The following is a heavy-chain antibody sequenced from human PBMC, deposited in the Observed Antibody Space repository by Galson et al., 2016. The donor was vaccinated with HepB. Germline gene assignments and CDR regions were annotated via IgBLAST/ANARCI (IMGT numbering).Heavy chain of an antibody. CDR3: ARSSYYFDS. Sequence: SLRLSCAGSGFKFSSYSMNWVRQAPGKGLEWLSYINSGSTSIYYADSVKGRFTVSRDNAKNSVYPQLNSLRDEDTALYYCARSSYYFDSWGQGTLVTVSS. CDR1: GFKFSSYS. V-gene: IGHV3-48*02. CDR2: INSGSTSI. J-gene: IGHJ4*02.